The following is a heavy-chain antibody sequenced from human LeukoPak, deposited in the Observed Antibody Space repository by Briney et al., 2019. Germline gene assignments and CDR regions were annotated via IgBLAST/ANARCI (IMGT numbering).Heavy chain of an antibody. CDR2: IYHSGST. CDR1: GYSISSGYY. D-gene: IGHD3-22*01. J-gene: IGHJ3*02. V-gene: IGHV4-38-2*02. Sequence: SETLSLTCTVSGYSISSGYYWGWIRQPPGKGLEWIGSIYHSGSTYYNPSLKSRVTISVDTSKNQFSLKLSSVTAADTAVYYCARVGTYYYDSSGSRNSFDIWGQGTMVTVSS. CDR3: ARVGTYYYDSSGSRNSFDI.